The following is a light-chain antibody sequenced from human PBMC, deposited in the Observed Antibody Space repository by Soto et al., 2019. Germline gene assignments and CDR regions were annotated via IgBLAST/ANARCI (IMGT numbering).Light chain of an antibody. V-gene: IGKV3-11*01. CDR1: QSVSSY. J-gene: IGKJ3*01. CDR2: DAS. CDR3: QQLNSYPLT. Sequence: EIVLTQSPATLSLSPGERATLSCRASQSVSSYLAWYQQKPGQAPRLLIYDASNRATGIPARFSGSGSGTDFTLTISSLQPEDFATYYCQQLNSYPLTFGPGTKVDIK.